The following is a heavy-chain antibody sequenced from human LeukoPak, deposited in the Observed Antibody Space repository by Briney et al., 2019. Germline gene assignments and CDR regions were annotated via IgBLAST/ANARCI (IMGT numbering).Heavy chain of an antibody. CDR2: IKQDGSEN. J-gene: IGHJ6*03. CDR3: VRDNGYCSSTSCYYYYMDV. D-gene: IGHD2-2*03. Sequence: GGSLRLSCAASGFTFSSYGMSWVRQAPGKGLEWVANIKQDGSENYYVDSVKGRFTIFRDNAKDSLYLQMNSLRAEDTAVYYCVRDNGYCSSTSCYYYYMDVWGKGTTVTISS. CDR1: GFTFSSYG. V-gene: IGHV3-7*01.